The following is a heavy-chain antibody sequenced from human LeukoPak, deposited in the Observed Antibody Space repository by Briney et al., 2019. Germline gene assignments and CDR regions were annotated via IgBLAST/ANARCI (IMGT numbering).Heavy chain of an antibody. CDR2: IIPILGIA. V-gene: IGHV1-69*04. CDR1: GGTFSSYA. Sequence: ASVTVSCKASGGTFSSYAISWVRQAPGQGLEWMGRIIPILGIANYAQKFQGRVTITADKSTSTAYMELSSLRSEDTAVYYCARDPGYYDSSGYYHYYFDYWGQGTLVTVSS. D-gene: IGHD3-22*01. J-gene: IGHJ4*02. CDR3: ARDPGYYDSSGYYHYYFDY.